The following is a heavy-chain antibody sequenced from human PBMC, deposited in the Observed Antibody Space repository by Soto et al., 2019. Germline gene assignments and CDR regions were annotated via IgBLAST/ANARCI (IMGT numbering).Heavy chain of an antibody. V-gene: IGHV5-51*01. CDR2: IYPGDSDT. CDR1: GYRFSSYW. D-gene: IGHD1-7*01. CDR3: ARHAGITGTTTDY. Sequence: GESLKICLKGSGYRFSSYWIGWVRQMPGKGLEWMVIIYPGDSDTRYSPSFQGQVTISADKSISTAYLQWSSLKASNTAIYYCARHAGITGTTTDYWGQGTLVTVSS. J-gene: IGHJ4*02.